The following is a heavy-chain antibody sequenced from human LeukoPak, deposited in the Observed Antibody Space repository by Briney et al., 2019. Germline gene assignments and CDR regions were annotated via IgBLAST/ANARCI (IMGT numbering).Heavy chain of an antibody. Sequence: SETLSLTCTVSGGSISTYYWSWIRQPPGKGLEWIGYIYYSGSTNYNPSLKSRVTISVDTSKNQFSLKLSSVTAADTAVYYCARATDGAGLFDYWGQGTLVTVSS. J-gene: IGHJ4*02. CDR2: IYYSGST. D-gene: IGHD1-14*01. V-gene: IGHV4-59*01. CDR1: GGSISTYY. CDR3: ARATDGAGLFDY.